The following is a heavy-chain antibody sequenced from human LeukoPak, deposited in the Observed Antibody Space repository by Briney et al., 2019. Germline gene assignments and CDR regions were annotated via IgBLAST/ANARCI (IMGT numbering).Heavy chain of an antibody. CDR2: ISGSGGST. CDR1: GFTFSSYA. CDR3: ADRGCSSTSCPDY. J-gene: IGHJ4*02. Sequence: GSLRLSCAASGFTFSSYAMSWVRQAPGKGLEWVSAISGSGGSTYYADSVKDRFTISRDNSKNTLYLQMNSLRAEDTAVYYCADRGCSSTSCPDYWGQGTLVTVSS. V-gene: IGHV3-23*01. D-gene: IGHD2-2*01.